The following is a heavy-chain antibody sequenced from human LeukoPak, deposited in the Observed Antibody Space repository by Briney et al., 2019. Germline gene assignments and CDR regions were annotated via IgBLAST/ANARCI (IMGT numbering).Heavy chain of an antibody. CDR3: ATSRRGFGGLWGY. J-gene: IGHJ4*02. CDR2: ISGSGDST. CDR1: GFTFSNYA. D-gene: IGHD3-10*01. V-gene: IGHV3-23*01. Sequence: TGGSLRLSCAASGFTFSNYAVTWVRQAPGKGLEWVSAISGSGDSTFYADSVKGRFTISRDNAKKSLYLQMNSLRAEDTAVYYCATSRRGFGGLWGYWGQGTLVTVSS.